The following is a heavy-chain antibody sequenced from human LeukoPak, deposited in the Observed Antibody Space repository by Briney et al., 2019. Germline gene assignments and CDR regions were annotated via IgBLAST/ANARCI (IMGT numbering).Heavy chain of an antibody. CDR2: IYYSGST. J-gene: IGHJ4*02. D-gene: IGHD4-11*01. V-gene: IGHV4-61*01. Sequence: SETLSLTCTVSGGSVSSGSYYWIWIRQPPGKGLEWIGYIYYSGSTNYNPSLKSRVTISVDTSKNQFSLKLSSVTAADTAVYYCARLTTNFDYWGQGTLVTVSS. CDR3: ARLTTNFDY. CDR1: GGSVSSGSYY.